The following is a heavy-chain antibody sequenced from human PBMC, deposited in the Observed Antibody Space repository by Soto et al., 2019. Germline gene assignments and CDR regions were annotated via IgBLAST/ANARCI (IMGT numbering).Heavy chain of an antibody. J-gene: IGHJ5*02. D-gene: IGHD2-8*02. CDR2: IWYDGGRK. V-gene: IGHV3-33*01. CDR3: VREDSIRDRTAP. Sequence: QVQLVESGVGVVKPGRSLTVSCAASGFTFSNYGMHWVRQAPDKGLEWVAVIWYDGGRKYYADSVKSRFTISRDDSKKTLYLEMNSLRVDDTAVYYCVREDSIRDRTAPWGHGTLVTVSS. CDR1: GFTFSNYG.